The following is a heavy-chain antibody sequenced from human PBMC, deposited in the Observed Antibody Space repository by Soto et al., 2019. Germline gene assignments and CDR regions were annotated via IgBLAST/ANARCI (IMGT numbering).Heavy chain of an antibody. D-gene: IGHD5-12*01. V-gene: IGHV4-34*01. CDR2: INHSGST. CDR3: ARTLWIPFDY. J-gene: IGHJ4*02. CDR1: GGSLSGYY. Sequence: PSETLSLTCAVSGGSLSGYYWSWIRQPPGKRLEWIGEINHSGSTNYNPSLKSRVTISVDTSKNQFSLKLSSVTAADTAVYYCARTLWIPFDYWGQGTLVTVSS.